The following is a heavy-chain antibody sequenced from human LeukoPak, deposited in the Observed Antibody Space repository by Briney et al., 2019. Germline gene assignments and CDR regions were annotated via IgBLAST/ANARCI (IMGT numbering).Heavy chain of an antibody. CDR2: INSDGSST. CDR3: AKSAVAYYYYYYMDV. V-gene: IGHV3-74*01. CDR1: GFTFSSYW. D-gene: IGHD6-19*01. Sequence: PGGSLRLSCAASGFTFSSYWMHWVRHAPGKGLVWVSRINSDGSSTSYADSVKGRFTISRDNSKNTLYLQMNSLRAEDTAVYYCAKSAVAYYYYYYMDVWGKGTTVTVSS. J-gene: IGHJ6*03.